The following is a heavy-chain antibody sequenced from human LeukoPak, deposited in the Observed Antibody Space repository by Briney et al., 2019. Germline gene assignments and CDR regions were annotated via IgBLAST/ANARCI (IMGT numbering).Heavy chain of an antibody. Sequence: ASVKVSCKASGFTFTDYYLHWVRQAPGQGLEWMGRIILNGGATSYAQKFQGRVTLTGDTSISTAYMELIRQTSDDTAVYYCATDGGNHNFDYWGQGTLVTVSS. D-gene: IGHD1-14*01. CDR1: GFTFTDYY. CDR2: IILNGGAT. CDR3: ATDGGNHNFDY. V-gene: IGHV1-2*06. J-gene: IGHJ4*02.